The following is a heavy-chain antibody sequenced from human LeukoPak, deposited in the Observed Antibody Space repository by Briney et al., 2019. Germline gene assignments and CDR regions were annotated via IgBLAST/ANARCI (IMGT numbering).Heavy chain of an antibody. CDR3: ARGALLKYQLAIDY. Sequence: GGSLRLSCAASGFTFSSYWMTWVRQAPGKGLECVANINQVGSETYYVDSVKGRFTISRDNAESSLYLQMNSLRAEDTAMYYCARGALLKYQLAIDYWGLGTLVTVSS. V-gene: IGHV3-7*05. CDR2: INQVGSET. D-gene: IGHD2-2*01. J-gene: IGHJ4*02. CDR1: GFTFSSYW.